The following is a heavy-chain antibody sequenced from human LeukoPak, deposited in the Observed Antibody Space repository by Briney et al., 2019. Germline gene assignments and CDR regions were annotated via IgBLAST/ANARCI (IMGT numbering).Heavy chain of an antibody. CDR2: IYYSGST. V-gene: IGHV4-59*12. CDR1: GGSISSYY. J-gene: IGHJ5*02. Sequence: SETLSLTCTVSGGSISSYYWSWIRQPPGKGLEWIGYIYYSGSTYYNPSLKSRVTISVDTSKNQFSLKLSSVTAADTAVYYCARDLPGNWFDPWGQGTLVTVSS. CDR3: ARDLPGNWFDP.